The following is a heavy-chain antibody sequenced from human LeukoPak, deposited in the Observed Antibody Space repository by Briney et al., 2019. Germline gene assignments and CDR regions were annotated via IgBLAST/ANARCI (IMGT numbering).Heavy chain of an antibody. CDR1: GYTFTGYY. V-gene: IGHV1-2*02. Sequence: APVKVSCKASGYTFTGYYMHWVRQAPGQGLEWMGWINPNSGGTNYAQKFQGRVTMTRDTSISTAYMELSRLRSDDTAAYYCARDHPNWGGDSCWGQGTLVTVSS. CDR3: ARDHPNWGGDSC. CDR2: INPNSGGT. D-gene: IGHD7-27*01. J-gene: IGHJ4*02.